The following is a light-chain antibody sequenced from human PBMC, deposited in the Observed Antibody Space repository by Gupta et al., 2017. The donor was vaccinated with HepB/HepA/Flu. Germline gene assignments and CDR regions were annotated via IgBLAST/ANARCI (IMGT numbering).Light chain of an antibody. Sequence: QLVLTHSPSASPSLGASVTLTCTLSSGHSSYAIAWHQKQPEKGPRYLMKVNSDGRHTKGDGIPDRFSGSSSGAERYLTITSLQAEDEADYYCQNWGTGIPPGVFGGGTKLTVL. V-gene: IGLV4-69*01. CDR1: SGHSSYA. J-gene: IGLJ2*01. CDR2: VNSDGRH. CDR3: QNWGTGIPPGV.